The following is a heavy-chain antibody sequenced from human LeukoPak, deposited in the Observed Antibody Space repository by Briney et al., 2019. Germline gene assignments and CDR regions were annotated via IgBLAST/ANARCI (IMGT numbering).Heavy chain of an antibody. CDR1: GFTFRNYN. V-gene: IGHV3-21*01. Sequence: GSLRLSCAASGFTFRNYNMNWVRQAPGKELEWVSSCSSSSSYIYYADSVKGRFTISRDNAKNSLYLQMNSLRAEDTAVYYCATGSSWYFEYWGQGTLVTVSS. D-gene: IGHD6-13*01. J-gene: IGHJ4*02. CDR2: CSSSSSYI. CDR3: ATGSSWYFEY.